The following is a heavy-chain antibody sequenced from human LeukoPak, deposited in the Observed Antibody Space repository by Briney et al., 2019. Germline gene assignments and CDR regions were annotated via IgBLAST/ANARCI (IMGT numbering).Heavy chain of an antibody. CDR1: GGSISSGSYY. D-gene: IGHD3-22*01. CDR2: IYTSGST. V-gene: IGHV4-61*02. J-gene: IGHJ6*03. CDR3: ARSDYYDSGGYSDYYYYMDV. Sequence: PSQTLSLTCTVSGGSISSGSYYWSWIRQPAGKGLEWIGRIYTSGSTNYNPSLKSRVTISVDTSKNQFSLKLSSVTAADTAVYYCARSDYYDSGGYSDYYYYMDVWGKGTTVTISS.